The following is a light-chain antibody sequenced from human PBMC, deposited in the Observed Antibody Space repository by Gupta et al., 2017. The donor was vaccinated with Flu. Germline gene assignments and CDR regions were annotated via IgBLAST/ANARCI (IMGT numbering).Light chain of an antibody. CDR2: LGS. V-gene: IGKV2-28*01. Sequence: DTVMTQSPLSLSVTPGEPASISCRSSQSLLYANGYNYLDWYLQKPGQSPQLLIYLGSNRASGVPDRFSGSGSGTTFTLKISRVEAEDVGVYYCRQALHTPQTFGQGTKVEVK. CDR3: RQALHTPQT. CDR1: QSLLYANGYNY. J-gene: IGKJ1*01.